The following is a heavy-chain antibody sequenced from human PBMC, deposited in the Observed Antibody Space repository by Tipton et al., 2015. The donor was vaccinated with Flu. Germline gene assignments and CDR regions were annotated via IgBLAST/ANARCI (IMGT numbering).Heavy chain of an antibody. V-gene: IGHV3-7*03. CDR1: GFTFSLYW. CDR2: IKQDGSQK. CDR3: ARVPEWLGYGFDI. J-gene: IGHJ3*02. D-gene: IGHD3-3*01. Sequence: GSLRLSCAPSGFTFSLYWMTWVRQAPGKGLEWVANIKQDGSQKYYVDSVKGRFTISRDNDKNTLYLQMDSLRAEDTAVYYCARVPEWLGYGFDIWGQGMLVAVSS.